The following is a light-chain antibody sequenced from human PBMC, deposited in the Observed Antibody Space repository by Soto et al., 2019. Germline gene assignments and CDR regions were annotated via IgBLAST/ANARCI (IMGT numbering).Light chain of an antibody. CDR1: QSVGSSY. CDR2: GAS. Sequence: EILLTQSPGTLSLSPGERATLSCRASQSVGSSYLAWYQQKPGQGPRLLIYGASNRATGIPDRFSGSGSGTDFTLTISRLEPEDFAVYYCQQYGNSRAFGQGTKVDSK. CDR3: QQYGNSRA. V-gene: IGKV3-20*01. J-gene: IGKJ1*01.